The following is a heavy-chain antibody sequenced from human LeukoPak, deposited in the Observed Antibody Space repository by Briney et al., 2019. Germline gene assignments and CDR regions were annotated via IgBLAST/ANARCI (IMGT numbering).Heavy chain of an antibody. CDR2: MNPNSGNT. Sequence: ASVKVSCEASGYTFTSYDINWVRQATGQGLEWMGWMNPNSGNTGYAQKFQGRVTMTRNTSISTAYMELSSLRSEDTAVYYCARGVRGPYCSGGSCSTYYYYYMDVWGKGTTVTVSS. CDR1: GYTFTSYD. J-gene: IGHJ6*03. V-gene: IGHV1-8*01. D-gene: IGHD2-15*01. CDR3: ARGVRGPYCSGGSCSTYYYYYMDV.